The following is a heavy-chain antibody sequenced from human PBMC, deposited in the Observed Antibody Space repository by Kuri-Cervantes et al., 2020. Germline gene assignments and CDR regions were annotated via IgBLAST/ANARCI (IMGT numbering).Heavy chain of an antibody. CDR3: AKGRDGYNYASGFDY. J-gene: IGHJ4*02. CDR2: LSFDGSNK. Sequence: LSLTCAASGFTFSSYGIHWVRQAPGKGLEWVAILSFDGSNKYYADSVKGRFTISRDNSKNTLYLQMNSLRVEDTAVYYCAKGRDGYNYASGFDYWGQGTLVTVSS. CDR1: GFTFSSYG. V-gene: IGHV3-30*18. D-gene: IGHD5-24*01.